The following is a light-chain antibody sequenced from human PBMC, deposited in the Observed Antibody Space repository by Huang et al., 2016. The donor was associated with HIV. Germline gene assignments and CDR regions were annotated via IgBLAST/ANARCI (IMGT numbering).Light chain of an antibody. CDR3: QQYNDWPPLT. CDR2: GAS. CDR1: QSINSD. V-gene: IGKV3-15*01. Sequence: EIEMTQSPATLSVSPGERATLSCRANQSINSDLAWYQQKPGQAPRLLIYGASTRATCIPSKFNGTVSGTDFSLSISNLQSEDFAVYYCQQYNDWPPLTFGGGTKVEI. J-gene: IGKJ4*01.